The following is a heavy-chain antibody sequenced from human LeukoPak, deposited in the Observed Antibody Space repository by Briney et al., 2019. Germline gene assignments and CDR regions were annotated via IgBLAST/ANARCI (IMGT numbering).Heavy chain of an antibody. CDR2: FDPEDGET. CDR1: GDTLTELS. CDR3: ARGGYNGWSTLDY. D-gene: IGHD6-19*01. V-gene: IGHV1-24*01. J-gene: IGHJ4*02. Sequence: VASVRDSCKVSGDTLTELSMHWGRQAPEKGLGWMGGFDPEDGETIYAQKFQGRVTMTRDTSISTAYMELSGLTSDDTAIYYCARGGYNGWSTLDYWGQGTLVTVSS.